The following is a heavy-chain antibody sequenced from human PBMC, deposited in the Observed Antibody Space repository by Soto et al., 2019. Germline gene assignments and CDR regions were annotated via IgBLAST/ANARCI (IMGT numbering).Heavy chain of an antibody. D-gene: IGHD1-26*01. CDR2: INPNTSGT. V-gene: IGHV1-2*02. Sequence: CASVNVSCKAAEYTFIGYYMHWVRQAPGQGLEWMGWINPNTSGTNYAQKFQDRVTMTRDTSISTAYMELRRLTSDDTAVYYGARSNSASNNCFHPRGQGTLVTGS. J-gene: IGHJ5*02. CDR3: ARSNSASNNCFHP. CDR1: EYTFIGYY.